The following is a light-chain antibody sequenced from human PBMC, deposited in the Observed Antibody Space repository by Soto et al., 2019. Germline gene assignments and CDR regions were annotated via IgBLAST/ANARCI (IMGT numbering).Light chain of an antibody. CDR1: QDISSF. J-gene: IGKJ5*01. CDR3: QQLDSYPIT. V-gene: IGKV1-9*01. Sequence: DIQLTQSPSFLSASVGDRVTITCRASQDISSFLAWYQQKPGEAPRLLIYAASTLQSGVPSRFSGATSGTEFTLTISSLQPEDFATYYCQQLDSYPITFGQGTRLEIK. CDR2: AAS.